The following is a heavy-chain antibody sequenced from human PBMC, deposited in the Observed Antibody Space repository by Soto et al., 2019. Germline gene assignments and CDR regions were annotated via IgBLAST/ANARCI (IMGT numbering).Heavy chain of an antibody. CDR1: GFTFSSYA. V-gene: IGHV3-30-3*01. CDR3: AKDLMVRGVIIPFDP. J-gene: IGHJ5*02. CDR2: ISSDGNTK. D-gene: IGHD3-10*01. Sequence: GGSLRLSCAASGFTFSSYAMYWVRQAPGKGLEWVAIISSDGNTKYYPESLKGRFTISRDDSKNTLYLQMNSLRAEDTAVYYCAKDLMVRGVIIPFDPWGQGTLVTVSS.